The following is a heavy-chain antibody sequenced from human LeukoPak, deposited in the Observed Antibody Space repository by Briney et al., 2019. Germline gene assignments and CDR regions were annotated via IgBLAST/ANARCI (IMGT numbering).Heavy chain of an antibody. J-gene: IGHJ4*02. D-gene: IGHD3-22*01. CDR1: GGSISSSSYY. Sequence: PSETLSLTCTVSGGSISSSSYYWGWIRQPPGKGLEWIGSIYYSGRTYYNPSLKSRVTISVDTSKNQFSLKLSSVTAADTAVYYCARHKYYYDSSGYYYYFDYWGQGTLVTVSS. V-gene: IGHV4-39*01. CDR2: IYYSGRT. CDR3: ARHKYYYDSSGYYYYFDY.